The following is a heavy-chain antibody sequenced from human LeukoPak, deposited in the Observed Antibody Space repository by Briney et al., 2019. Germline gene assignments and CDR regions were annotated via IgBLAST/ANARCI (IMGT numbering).Heavy chain of an antibody. CDR1: GFTFSSYS. V-gene: IGHV3-21*06. D-gene: IGHD3-10*01. Sequence: GGSLRLSCAASGFTFSSYSMNWVRQAPGKGLEWVSSISSSSSYIYYGDSVKGRFTISRDNAKNLLFLQMNGPRAEDTALYYCARGRSITLLRGVAMSDGFDIWGQGAMVAVSS. J-gene: IGHJ3*02. CDR2: ISSSSSYI. CDR3: ARGRSITLLRGVAMSDGFDI.